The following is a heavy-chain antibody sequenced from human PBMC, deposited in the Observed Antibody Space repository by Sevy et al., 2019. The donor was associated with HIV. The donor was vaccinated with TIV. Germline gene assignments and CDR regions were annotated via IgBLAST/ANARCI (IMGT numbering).Heavy chain of an antibody. D-gene: IGHD3-22*01. CDR2: IGGIGGST. CDR3: ASTIDYDSGGDYFNFDY. Sequence: GGSLRLSCAASGFTFNSYAMGWVRQAPGKGLEWVSGIGGIGGSTYYADSVKGRFTISRDNSKNTLHLQMKSLRAEDTAAYYCASTIDYDSGGDYFNFDYWGQGILVTVSS. J-gene: IGHJ4*02. CDR1: GFTFNSYA. V-gene: IGHV3-23*01.